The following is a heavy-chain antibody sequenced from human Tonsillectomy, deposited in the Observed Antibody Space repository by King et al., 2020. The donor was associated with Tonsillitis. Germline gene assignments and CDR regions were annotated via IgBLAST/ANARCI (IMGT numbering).Heavy chain of an antibody. D-gene: IGHD1-26*01. CDR1: GYTFTGYY. CDR3: ARDRTGSYSWYFDL. CDR2: INPNSGGT. V-gene: IGHV1-2*02. J-gene: IGHJ2*01. Sequence: QLVQSGAEVKKPGASVKVSCKASGYTFTGYYMHWVRQAPGQGLEWMGWINPNSGGTNSAQRFQGRVTMTMATSINTAYLELSRLTSDDTAGYYCARDRTGSYSWYFDLWGRGALVTVSS.